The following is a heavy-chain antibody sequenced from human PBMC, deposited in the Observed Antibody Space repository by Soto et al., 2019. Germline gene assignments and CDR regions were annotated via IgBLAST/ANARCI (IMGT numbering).Heavy chain of an antibody. V-gene: IGHV1-3*01. Sequence: QVQLVQSGAEVKKPGASVKVSCKASGYTFTSYAMHWVRQAPGQRLEWMGWINAGNGNTKYAQKFQGRATITRGTSASTAYMEMSSLGSEDTTVYYCARDLGGWTDSWGQGTLGTVSS. J-gene: IGHJ4*02. D-gene: IGHD3-16*01. CDR2: INAGNGNT. CDR3: ARDLGGWTDS. CDR1: GYTFTSYA.